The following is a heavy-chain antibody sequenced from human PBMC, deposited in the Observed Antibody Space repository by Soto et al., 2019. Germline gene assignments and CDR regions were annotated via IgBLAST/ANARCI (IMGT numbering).Heavy chain of an antibody. D-gene: IGHD1-26*01. CDR2: ISNDDTTV. J-gene: IGHJ4*02. CDR3: ARDWTGGSYYF. CDR1: GFTFSNYE. V-gene: IGHV3-48*03. Sequence: GGSLRLSCAASGFTFSNYEMSWLRQAPGKGLEWISYISNDDTTVYYADSVKGRFSISRDNAKNSLYLQMNNLRAEDTALYYCARDWTGGSYYFWGQGTLVTVSS.